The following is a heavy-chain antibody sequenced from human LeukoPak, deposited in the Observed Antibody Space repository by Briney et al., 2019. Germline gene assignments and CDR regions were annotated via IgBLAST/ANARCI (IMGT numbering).Heavy chain of an antibody. J-gene: IGHJ6*02. Sequence: PGGSLRLSCSASGFTFSTHGIHWVRQAPGKGLEWVAVISYDGSKDYYADSVKGRFTISRDNSKNTLHLQMNSLGVEDTAVYYCARAAYEKQWVVRTDVWGQGTTVTVSS. CDR2: ISYDGSKD. CDR3: ARAAYEKQWVVRTDV. CDR1: GFTFSTHG. D-gene: IGHD6-19*01. V-gene: IGHV3-30*03.